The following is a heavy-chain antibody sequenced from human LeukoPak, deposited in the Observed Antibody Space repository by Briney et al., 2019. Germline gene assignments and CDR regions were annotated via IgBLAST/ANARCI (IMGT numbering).Heavy chain of an antibody. CDR3: AKDRYYDSRRAYDY. CDR1: GFTFSSYA. CDR2: LSGGGGDT. V-gene: IGHV3-23*01. Sequence: SGGSLRLSCAASGFTFSSYAMSWVRQAPGKGPEWVSSLSGGGGDTYYAESVNGRFTISRTNSKKTLYLQMNSLRAEDTAVYYCAKDRYYDSRRAYDYWGQGTLVTVSS. D-gene: IGHD3-22*01. J-gene: IGHJ4*02.